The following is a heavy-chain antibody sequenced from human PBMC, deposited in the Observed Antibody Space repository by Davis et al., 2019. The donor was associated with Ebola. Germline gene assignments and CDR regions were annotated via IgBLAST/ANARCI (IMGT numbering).Heavy chain of an antibody. V-gene: IGHV3-74*01. J-gene: IGHJ4*02. D-gene: IGHD6-19*01. Sequence: GESLKISCAASGFTFSSYSMNWVRQAPGKGLEWVSRINSDGSSTSYADSVKGRFTISRDNAKNTLYLQMNSLRAEDTAVYYCASVADDYWGQGTLVTVSS. CDR3: ASVADDY. CDR1: GFTFSSYS. CDR2: INSDGSST.